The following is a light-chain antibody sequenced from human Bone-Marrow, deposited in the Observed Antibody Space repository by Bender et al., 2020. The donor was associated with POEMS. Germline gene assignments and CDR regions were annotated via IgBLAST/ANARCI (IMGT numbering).Light chain of an antibody. V-gene: IGLV2-11*01. J-gene: IGLJ2*01. CDR2: DVS. Sequence: HSALTQPRSVSGSPGQSVTISCTGTSSDIGGYNFVSWYQQHPGKAPKLMIYDVSSRPSGVSNRFSGSKSGNTASLTFSGLQVEDEAYYYCSSYTGRSTHLVFGGGTQLTVL. CDR3: SSYTGRSTHLV. CDR1: SSDIGGYNF.